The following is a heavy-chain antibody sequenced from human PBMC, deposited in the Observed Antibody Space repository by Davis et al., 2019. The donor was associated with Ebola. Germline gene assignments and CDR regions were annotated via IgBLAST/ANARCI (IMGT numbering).Heavy chain of an antibody. CDR2: IYYSGST. Sequence: MPGGSLRLSCSVSGGSISSGGYYWSWIRQPPGKGLEWIGYIYYSGSTNYNPSLKSRVTISVDTSKNQFSLKLSSVTAADTAVYYCAREIFRGPFDYWGQGTLVTVSS. J-gene: IGHJ4*02. D-gene: IGHD1-26*01. CDR1: GGSISSGGYY. CDR3: AREIFRGPFDY. V-gene: IGHV4-61*08.